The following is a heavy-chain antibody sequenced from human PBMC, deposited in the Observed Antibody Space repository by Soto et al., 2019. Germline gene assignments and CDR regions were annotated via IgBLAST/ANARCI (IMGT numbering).Heavy chain of an antibody. V-gene: IGHV4-31*03. Sequence: QVQLQESGPGLVKPSQTLSLTCTVSGGSISSGGYYWSWIRQHPGKGLEWIGYIYYSGSTYYNPSLKSRVTISVDTSKNQFSLKLSSVTAADTAVYYCERGVTMVRGVNNWFDPWGQGTLVTVSS. CDR1: GGSISSGGYY. D-gene: IGHD3-10*01. J-gene: IGHJ5*02. CDR2: IYYSGST. CDR3: ERGVTMVRGVNNWFDP.